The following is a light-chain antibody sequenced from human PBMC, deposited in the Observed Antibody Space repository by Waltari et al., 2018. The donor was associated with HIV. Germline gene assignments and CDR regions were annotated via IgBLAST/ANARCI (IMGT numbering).Light chain of an antibody. CDR3: SSYAGRNNVV. V-gene: IGLV2-8*01. CDR2: DVS. J-gene: IGLJ2*01. CDR1: SSDVGGYNY. Sequence: SALTQPPSASGSPGQSVTISCTGTSSDVGGYNYVSWYQQHPGKAPKLMIYDVSKRPSGVPDRFSGSKSGNTASLTVSGLQAEDEADYYCSSYAGRNNVVFGGGTKVTVL.